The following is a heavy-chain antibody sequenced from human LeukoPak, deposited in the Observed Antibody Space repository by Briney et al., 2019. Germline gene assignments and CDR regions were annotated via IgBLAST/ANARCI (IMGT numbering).Heavy chain of an antibody. CDR1: DDSITMYY. CDR2: VDHTGST. J-gene: IGHJ6*03. V-gene: IGHV4-59*01. CDR3: ARGRVSSSTWYSTYYYYFYMDV. D-gene: IGHD1-1*01. Sequence: SETLSLTCTVSDDSITMYYWTWIRQPPGKGLEWIGYVDHTGSTNFNPSLNGRVSISRDTSKSLFSLRLRSVTAADTAVYFRARGRVSSSTWYSTYYYYFYMDVWGKGTTVTVSS.